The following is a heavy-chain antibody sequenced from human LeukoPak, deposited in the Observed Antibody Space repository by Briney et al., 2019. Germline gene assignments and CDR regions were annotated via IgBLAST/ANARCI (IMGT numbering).Heavy chain of an antibody. CDR1: GFSFSSYA. V-gene: IGHV3-23*01. CDR2: LSVSGSST. J-gene: IGHJ4*02. Sequence: GGSLRLSCAASGFSFSSYAMSWVRQAPRKGLEWVSGLSVSGSSTYFADSVKGRFTISRDNSKNTLYLQMNSLGAEDTAVYYCAKVAPYGNYVFDRWGQGTLVTVSS. CDR3: AKVAPYGNYVFDR. D-gene: IGHD3-10*02.